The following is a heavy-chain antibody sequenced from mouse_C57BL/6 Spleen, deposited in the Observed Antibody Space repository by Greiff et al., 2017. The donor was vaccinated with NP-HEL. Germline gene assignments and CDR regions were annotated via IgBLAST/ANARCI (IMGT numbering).Heavy chain of an antibody. V-gene: IGHV14-4*01. Sequence: DVKLQESGAELVRPGASVKLSCTASGFNIKDDYMHWVKQRPEQGLEWIGWIDPENGDTEYASKFQGKATITADTSSNTAYLQLSSLTSEDTAVYYCTTVWFAYWGQGTLVTVSA. CDR3: TTVWFAY. CDR1: GFNIKDDY. CDR2: IDPENGDT. J-gene: IGHJ3*01.